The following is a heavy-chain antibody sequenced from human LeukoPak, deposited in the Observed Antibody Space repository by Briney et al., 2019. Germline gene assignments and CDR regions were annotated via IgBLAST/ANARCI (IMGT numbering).Heavy chain of an antibody. V-gene: IGHV3-53*01. Sequence: GGSLRLSCAASGFTVSSYYMNWVRQAPGKELEWVSVIYTGGGRYYADSVKGRFTISRDNAKKSLYLQMNSLRAEDTAVYYCARDYYDSSGLDYWGQGTLVTVSS. J-gene: IGHJ4*02. D-gene: IGHD3-22*01. CDR1: GFTVSSYY. CDR2: IYTGGGR. CDR3: ARDYYDSSGLDY.